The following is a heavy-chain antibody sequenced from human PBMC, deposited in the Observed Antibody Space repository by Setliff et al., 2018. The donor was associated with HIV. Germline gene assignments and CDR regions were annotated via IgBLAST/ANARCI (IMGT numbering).Heavy chain of an antibody. CDR3: ARDDRAVATIRKSALDY. D-gene: IGHD5-12*01. CDR1: GYTFTDYY. V-gene: IGHV1-2*06. CDR2: INPDSGGA. Sequence: ASVKVSCKASGYTFTDYYMQWVRQAPGQGLEWMGRINPDSGGANYAQKFQGRVTMTRDTSISTAYMELSSLRSDDTAVYYCARDDRAVATIRKSALDYWGQGTLVTV. J-gene: IGHJ4*02.